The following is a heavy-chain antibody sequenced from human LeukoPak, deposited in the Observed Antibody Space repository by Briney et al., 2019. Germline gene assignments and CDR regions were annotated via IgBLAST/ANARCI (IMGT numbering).Heavy chain of an antibody. D-gene: IGHD3-16*01. J-gene: IGHJ4*02. CDR3: ARDGGGTGDFDY. CDR2: INAGNGDT. Sequence: ASVKVSCKASGYTFTSYAMHWVRRAPGQRLEWMGWINAGNGDTKYSQKFQGRDTIARDTSASTAYMELSSLRSEDTAVYYCARDGGGTGDFDYWGQGTLVTVSS. CDR1: GYTFTSYA. V-gene: IGHV1-3*01.